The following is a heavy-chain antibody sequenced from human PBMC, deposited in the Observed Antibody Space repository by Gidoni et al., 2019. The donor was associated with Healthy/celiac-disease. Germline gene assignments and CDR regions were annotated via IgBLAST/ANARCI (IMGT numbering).Heavy chain of an antibody. CDR1: GFTFSSYA. D-gene: IGHD1-26*01. Sequence: EVQLLASGGGLVQPGGSLRLSCAASGFTFSSYAMSWVRQAPGKGLEWVSAISGSGGSTYYADSVKGRFTISRDNSKNTLYLQMNSLRAEDTAVYYCASGGRELVYYGMDVWGQGTTVTVSS. V-gene: IGHV3-23*01. CDR2: ISGSGGST. CDR3: ASGGRELVYYGMDV. J-gene: IGHJ6*02.